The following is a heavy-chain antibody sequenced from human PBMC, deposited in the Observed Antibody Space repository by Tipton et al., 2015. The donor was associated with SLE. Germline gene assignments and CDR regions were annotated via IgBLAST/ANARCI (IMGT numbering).Heavy chain of an antibody. CDR2: IIPIFGTA. J-gene: IGHJ4*02. D-gene: IGHD2-2*01. V-gene: IGHV1-69*06. CDR3: ARGGIVVVPAAPFDY. Sequence: QSGAEVKKPGSSVKVSCKASGGTFSSYAISWVRQAPGQGLEWMGGIIPIFGTANYAQKFQGRVTITADKSTRTAYMELSSLRSEGTAVYYCARGGIVVVPAAPFDYWGQGTLVTVSS. CDR1: GGTFSSYA.